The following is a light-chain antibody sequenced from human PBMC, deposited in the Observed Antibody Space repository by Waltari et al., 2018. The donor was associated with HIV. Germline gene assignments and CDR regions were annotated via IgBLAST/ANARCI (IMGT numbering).Light chain of an antibody. Sequence: IVMTQTPPSLSVTPGQPASFSCNSSQSLKHTDGKTYLYWHVQRPGQSPQVLIYEVSNRYAGVPDRFSGSGSGTHFTLKIARVEADDVGSYYCMQSLHLLYTFGQGTKLQIK. CDR2: EVS. J-gene: IGKJ2*01. CDR3: MQSLHLLYT. V-gene: IGKV2D-29*02. CDR1: QSLKHTDGKTY.